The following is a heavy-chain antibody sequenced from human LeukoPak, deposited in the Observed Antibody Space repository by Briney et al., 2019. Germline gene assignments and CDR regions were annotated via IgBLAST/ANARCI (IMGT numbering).Heavy chain of an antibody. CDR3: ARDSEYYYGSGSSL. Sequence: ASVKVSCKASGGTFSSYGISWVRQAPGQGLEWMGWISAYNGNTNYAQKLQGRVTMTTDTSTSTAYMELRSLRSDDTAVYYCARDSEYYYGSGSSLWGQGTLVTVSS. D-gene: IGHD3-10*01. CDR1: GGTFSSYG. J-gene: IGHJ4*02. CDR2: ISAYNGNT. V-gene: IGHV1-18*01.